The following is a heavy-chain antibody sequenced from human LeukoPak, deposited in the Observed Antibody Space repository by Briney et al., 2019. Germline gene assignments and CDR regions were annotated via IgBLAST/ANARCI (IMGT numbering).Heavy chain of an antibody. CDR3: ARDSNDCVNSFDY. Sequence: ASVKVSCKASGYTFTDYYIHWVRQAPGQGLECMGWINTNSGGTNYAQKLQGRVTMTRDTSISTAYMELSSLRADDTAVYYCARDSNDCVNSFDYWGQGTLVTVSS. CDR1: GYTFTDYY. V-gene: IGHV1-2*02. D-gene: IGHD2-21*02. J-gene: IGHJ4*02. CDR2: INTNSGGT.